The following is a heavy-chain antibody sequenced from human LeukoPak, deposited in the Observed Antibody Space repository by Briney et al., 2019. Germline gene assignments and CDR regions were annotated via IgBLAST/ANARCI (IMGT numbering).Heavy chain of an antibody. D-gene: IGHD2-15*01. Sequence: GGSLRLSCAASGFTFSRSAMTWVRQGPGTGLEFVASIIYSGGATYYADSVKGRFTISRDNSKNTLYLQMNSLRAEETAVYYCAKGMRWELPLAYWGQGTLVTVSS. CDR1: GFTFSRSA. CDR3: AKGMRWELPLAY. V-gene: IGHV3-23*01. CDR2: IIYSGGAT. J-gene: IGHJ4*02.